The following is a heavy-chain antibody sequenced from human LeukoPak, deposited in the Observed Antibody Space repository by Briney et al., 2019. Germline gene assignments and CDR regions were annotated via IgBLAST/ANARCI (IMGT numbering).Heavy chain of an antibody. V-gene: IGHV3-33*01. J-gene: IGHJ6*02. D-gene: IGHD6-19*01. CDR3: ARELRVAGRVGYHYYGMDV. CDR1: GFTFSSYG. CDR2: IWYDGSNK. Sequence: PGGSLRLSCAASGFTFSSYGMHWVRQAPGKGLEWVAVIWYDGSNKYYADSVKGRFTISRDNSKNTLYLQMNSLRAEDTAVYYCARELRVAGRVGYHYYGMDVWGQGTTVTVSS.